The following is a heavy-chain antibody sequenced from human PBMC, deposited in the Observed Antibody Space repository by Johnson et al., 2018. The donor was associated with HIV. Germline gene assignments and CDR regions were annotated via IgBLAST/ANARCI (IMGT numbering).Heavy chain of an antibody. CDR1: DFTFSNNA. D-gene: IGHD6-6*01. CDR2: ISYDGTNT. V-gene: IGHV3-30*14. J-gene: IGHJ3*02. CDR3: ASGVTARAPLLI. Sequence: QVQLVESWGGVVQPGRSLRLSCAASDFTFSNNAIHWVRQAPGKGLEWVAVISYDGTNTYYADSVRGRFTISRDNSRNTVSLQMIILRPKDTAMYYCASGVTARAPLLIWGQGTMVTVSS.